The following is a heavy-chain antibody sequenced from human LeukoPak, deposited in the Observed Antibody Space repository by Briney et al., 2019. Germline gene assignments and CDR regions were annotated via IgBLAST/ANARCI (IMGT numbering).Heavy chain of an antibody. V-gene: IGHV3-21*01. Sequence: GGSLRLSCAASGFTFSSYSMNWVRQAPGKGLEWVSSISSTSTYIYYADSVKGRFTISRDNTKNSLYLQMNSLRAEDTAVYYCACLVGATQDVWGKGTTVIVSS. D-gene: IGHD1-26*01. CDR1: GFTFSSYS. CDR3: ACLVGATQDV. J-gene: IGHJ6*04. CDR2: ISSTSTYI.